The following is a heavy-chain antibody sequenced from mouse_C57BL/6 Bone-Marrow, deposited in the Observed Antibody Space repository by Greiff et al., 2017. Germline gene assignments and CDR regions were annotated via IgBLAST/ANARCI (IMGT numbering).Heavy chain of an antibody. CDR2: IYPRDGST. V-gene: IGHV1-85*01. CDR3: ARLVCDGSSGDWYFDV. J-gene: IGHJ1*03. CDR1: GYTFTSYD. D-gene: IGHD1-1*01. Sequence: QVQLQQSGPELVKPGASVKLSCTASGYTFTSYDINWVKQRPGQGLEWIGWIYPRDGSTKYNEKFKGKATLTVDTSSSTAYMELPSLTSEDSAVYCGARLVCDGSSGDWYFDVWGTGTTVTVSS.